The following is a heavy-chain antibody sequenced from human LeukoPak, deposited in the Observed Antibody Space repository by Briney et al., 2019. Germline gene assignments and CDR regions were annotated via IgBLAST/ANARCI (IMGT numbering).Heavy chain of an antibody. V-gene: IGHV3-30*18. D-gene: IGHD5-24*01. J-gene: IGHJ4*02. CDR3: AKDRRDGYNHGYYFDY. CDR2: ISYDGSNK. CDR1: GFTFSNYG. Sequence: GGSLRLSCAASGFTFSNYGMHWVRHAPGKGLEWVAVISYDGSNKYYADSVKGRFTISRDNSKNTLSLQMNSLRAKHTAVYYCAKDRRDGYNHGYYFDYWGQGTLVTVSS.